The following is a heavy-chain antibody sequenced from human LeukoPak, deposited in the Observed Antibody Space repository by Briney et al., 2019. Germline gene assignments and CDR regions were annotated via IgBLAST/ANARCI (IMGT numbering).Heavy chain of an antibody. V-gene: IGHV4-61*02. J-gene: IGHJ5*02. CDR1: GGSISSGSYY. CDR3: ARRYYDILTGYPNNWFDP. CDR2: IYTSGST. D-gene: IGHD3-9*01. Sequence: PSQTLSLTCTVSGGSISSGSYYWSWIRQPAGKGLEWIGRIYTSGSTNYNPSLKSRVTISVDTSKNQFSLKLSSVTAADTAVYYCARRYYDILTGYPNNWFDPWGQGTLVTVSS.